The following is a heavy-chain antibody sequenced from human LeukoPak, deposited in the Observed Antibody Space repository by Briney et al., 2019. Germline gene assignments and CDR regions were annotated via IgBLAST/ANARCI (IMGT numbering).Heavy chain of an antibody. D-gene: IGHD3-3*01. Sequence: PGGSLRLSCAASGFSFTTHNMNWVRQAPGKGLEWISYISGSGEAIFYADSVQGRFTISRDNAKNSIYLQMNSLRAEDTAVYYCARTISTTPVDYWGQGTLVTASS. V-gene: IGHV3-48*01. CDR3: ARTISTTPVDY. J-gene: IGHJ4*02. CDR2: ISGSGEAI. CDR1: GFSFTTHN.